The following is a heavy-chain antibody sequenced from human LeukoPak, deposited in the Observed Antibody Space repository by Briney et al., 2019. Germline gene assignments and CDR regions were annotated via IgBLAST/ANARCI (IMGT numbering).Heavy chain of an antibody. D-gene: IGHD3-10*01. CDR1: GGSISTYY. V-gene: IGHV4-59*08. CDR2: IHYSGTT. J-gene: IGHJ5*02. Sequence: PSETLSLTCTVSGGSISTYYWNWIRQPPGKGLEWIAYIHYSGTTNYNPSLKSRVTMSVDTSKNQFSLKLRSVTAADTAVYYCARFSFGHNWFDPWGQGTLVTVSS. CDR3: ARFSFGHNWFDP.